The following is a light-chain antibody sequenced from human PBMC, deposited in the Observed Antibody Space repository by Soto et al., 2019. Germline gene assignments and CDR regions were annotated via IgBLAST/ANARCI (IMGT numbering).Light chain of an antibody. J-gene: IGKJ4*01. CDR2: SAS. CDR3: QQRNKWPPVT. V-gene: IGKV3-15*01. Sequence: EIVMTQSPDTLSVSPGERATLSCRASQSVANSIAWYQQKPGQAPRLLIYSASTRATGIPARFSGSGSGTGFTLTISSLQSEDFAVYYCQQRNKWPPVTFGGGTKVDI. CDR1: QSVANS.